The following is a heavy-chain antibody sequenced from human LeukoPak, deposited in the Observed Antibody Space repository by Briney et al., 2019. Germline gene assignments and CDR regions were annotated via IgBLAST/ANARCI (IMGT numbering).Heavy chain of an antibody. J-gene: IGHJ4*02. CDR3: AKQLGYCSDGSCYFPY. Sequence: TGGSLRLSCVASGFSFSSYGMHWVRQAPGKGLEWVSAISNNGGYTYYADSVQGRFTISRDNSKSTLCLQMNSLRAEDTAVYYCAKQLGYCSDGSCYFPYWGQGTLVTVSS. V-gene: IGHV3-23*01. CDR2: ISNNGGYT. CDR1: GFSFSSYG. D-gene: IGHD2-15*01.